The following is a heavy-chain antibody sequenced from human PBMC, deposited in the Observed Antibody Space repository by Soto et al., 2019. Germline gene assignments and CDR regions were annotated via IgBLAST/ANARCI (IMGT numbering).Heavy chain of an antibody. D-gene: IGHD4-17*01. CDR2: ISGSGGST. CDR3: AKRTVGWYFDL. CDR1: GFTFSNYA. J-gene: IGHJ2*01. V-gene: IGHV3-23*01. Sequence: EVRLLESGGGLVQPGGSLRLSCAASGFTFSNYAMNWVRQAPGKGLEWVSVISGSGGSTYYADSVKGRFTISRDNSKNTLYLQMNSLRAEDTAVYYCAKRTVGWYFDLWGRGTLVTVSS.